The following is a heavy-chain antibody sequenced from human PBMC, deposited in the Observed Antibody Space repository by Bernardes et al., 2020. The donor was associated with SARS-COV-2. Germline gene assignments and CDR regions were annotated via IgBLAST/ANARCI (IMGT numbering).Heavy chain of an antibody. D-gene: IGHD3-10*01. CDR2: MNPNSGNT. V-gene: IGHV1-8*01. CDR3: ACGYYSDSADY. J-gene: IGHJ4*02. Sequence: ASVKVSCKASGDTFTSYDIHWVRQATGQGLEWMGWMNPNSGNTGYTQKFQGRVTMTRNTSISTAYMELSSLRSEDTAVYYCACGYYSDSADYWGQGTLVTVSS. CDR1: GDTFTSYD.